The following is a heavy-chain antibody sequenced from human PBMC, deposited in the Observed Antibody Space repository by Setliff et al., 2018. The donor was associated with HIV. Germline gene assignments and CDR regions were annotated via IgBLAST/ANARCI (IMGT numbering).Heavy chain of an antibody. V-gene: IGHV4-59*01. J-gene: IGHJ6*02. CDR1: GVSISSYY. CDR3: ARDKRASLDGLDV. CDR2: IYSNGGT. Sequence: PSETLSLTCSVSGVSISSYYWSWIRQPPGKGLEYIGYIYSNGGTNYNPSLKSRVTISVDTSKNQFYLKLTSVTAADTAVYYCARDKRASLDGLDVWGQGTTVTVSS. D-gene: IGHD1-1*01.